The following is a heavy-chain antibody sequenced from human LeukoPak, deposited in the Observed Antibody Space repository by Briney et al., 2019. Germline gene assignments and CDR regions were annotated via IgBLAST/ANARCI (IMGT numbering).Heavy chain of an antibody. J-gene: IGHJ6*02. CDR2: ISGSGGST. Sequence: GGSLRLSCAASGFTSSSHAMSWVRQAPGKGLEWVSAISGSGGSTYYADSVKGRFTISRDNSKNTLYLQMNSLRAEDTAVYYCAKALTGGRYDTRHYYYYGMDVWGQGTTVTVSS. V-gene: IGHV3-23*01. CDR3: AKALTGGRYDTRHYYYYGMDV. CDR1: GFTSSSHA. D-gene: IGHD3-9*01.